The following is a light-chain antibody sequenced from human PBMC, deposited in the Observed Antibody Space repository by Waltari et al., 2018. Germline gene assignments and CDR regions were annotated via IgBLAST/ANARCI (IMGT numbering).Light chain of an antibody. Sequence: DIVMTQSPLSLPVTPGESASFSCRSCQSLLHSNGKNYLDWYVQKQGRSQQLLICMGSNRASGVPDRFSGSGSGTDFTLEISRVEPEDVGIYYCMQQLQTPRSFGPGTKVEIK. CDR2: MGS. CDR1: QSLLHSNGKNY. CDR3: MQQLQTPRS. V-gene: IGKV2-28*01. J-gene: IGKJ3*01.